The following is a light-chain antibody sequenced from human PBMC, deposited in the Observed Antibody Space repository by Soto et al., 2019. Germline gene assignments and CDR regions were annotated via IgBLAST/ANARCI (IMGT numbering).Light chain of an antibody. J-gene: IGLJ1*01. CDR3: SSYTSSSTLV. Sequence: QSALTQPASVSGSPGQSITISCTGTSSDVGDYNYVSWYQQHPGKAPKLMIYDVNNRPSGVSNRFSGSKSGNTASLTISGLQAEDEADYYCSSYTSSSTLVFGTGTKLTVL. V-gene: IGLV2-14*01. CDR1: SSDVGDYNY. CDR2: DVN.